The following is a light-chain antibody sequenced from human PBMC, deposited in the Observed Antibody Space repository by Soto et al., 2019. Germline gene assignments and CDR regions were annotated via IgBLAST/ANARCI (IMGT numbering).Light chain of an antibody. CDR3: CSHAGSYTYV. CDR1: SSDVGGYSY. Sequence: QSVLTQPRSVSGSPGQSLSISCTGTSSDVGGYSYVSWYQQYPGKVPKLMIYDVTKRPSGVPDRFSGSKSGNTASLTISGLQAEDEADYYCCSHAGSYTYVFGTGTKVTVL. CDR2: DVT. J-gene: IGLJ1*01. V-gene: IGLV2-11*01.